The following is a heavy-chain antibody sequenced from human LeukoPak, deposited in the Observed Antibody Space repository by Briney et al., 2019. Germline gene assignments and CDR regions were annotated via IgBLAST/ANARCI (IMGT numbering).Heavy chain of an antibody. V-gene: IGHV5-51*03. Sequence: GESLRISCETSGYTFTKFWVGWVRQTPGKGLEWLGMVYPDDSDTRYSPSFEGQVTMSVDKSINIVYLHWSRLKASDTATYYYVRGKGSGTYYGFDYWGQGTVVSVVS. CDR3: VRGKGSGTYYGFDY. D-gene: IGHD3-10*01. J-gene: IGHJ4*02. CDR2: VYPDDSDT. CDR1: GYTFTKFW.